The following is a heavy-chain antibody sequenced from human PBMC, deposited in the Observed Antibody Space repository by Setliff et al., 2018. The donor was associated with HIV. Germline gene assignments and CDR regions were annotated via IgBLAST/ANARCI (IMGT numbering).Heavy chain of an antibody. Sequence: PGGSLRLSCAASGFTFSSYAMSWVRQAPGKGLEWVSAISGSGGSTYYADSVKGRFTISRDNSKNTLYLQMNSLGAEDTAVYYCAKDYYDVVWGSSLAYWGQGTLVTVSS. J-gene: IGHJ4*02. V-gene: IGHV3-23*01. CDR1: GFTFSSYA. CDR2: ISGSGGST. CDR3: AKDYYDVVWGSSLAY. D-gene: IGHD3-16*01.